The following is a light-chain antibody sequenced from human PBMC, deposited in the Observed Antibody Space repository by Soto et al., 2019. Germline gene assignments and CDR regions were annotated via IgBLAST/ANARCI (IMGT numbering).Light chain of an antibody. J-gene: IGLJ1*01. CDR1: SSDVGGENY. Sequence: QPALAQPASVSGSPGQWITISCTGTSSDVGGENYVSWYQQQPGRAPKLMIYDVSNRPSGVSNRFSCSKSGNTASLTISGLQAENEADYYCSSYSTTSTLVFGSGTKVTVL. V-gene: IGLV2-14*03. CDR2: DVS. CDR3: SSYSTTSTLV.